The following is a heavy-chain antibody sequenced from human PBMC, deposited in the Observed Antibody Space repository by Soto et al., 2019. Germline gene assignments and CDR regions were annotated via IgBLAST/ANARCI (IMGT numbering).Heavy chain of an antibody. CDR3: ARDGSSSWYKYYYYYMDV. V-gene: IGHV6-1*01. CDR1: GDSVSSNSAA. D-gene: IGHD6-13*01. J-gene: IGHJ6*03. Sequence: SQTLSLTCAISGDSVSSNSAAWNWIRQSPSRGLDWLGRTYYRSKWYNDYAVSVKSRITINPDTSKNQFSLQLNSVTPEDTAVYYCARDGSSSWYKYYYYYMDVWGKGTTVTVSS. CDR2: TYYRSKWYN.